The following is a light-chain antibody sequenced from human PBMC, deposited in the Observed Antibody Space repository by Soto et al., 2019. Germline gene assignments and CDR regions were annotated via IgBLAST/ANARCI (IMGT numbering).Light chain of an antibody. J-gene: IGLJ3*02. CDR3: RSYASSLSGWV. V-gene: IGLV1-40*01. CDR2: GNS. Sequence: QSVLTQPPSVSGAPGQRVTISCTGSSSNIGAGYDVHWYQQLPGTAPRLLIYGNSNRPSGVPDRFSGSKSGTSASLAIAGLEAEHDADYYSRSYASSLSGWVFGAGTKVTVL. CDR1: SSNIGAGYD.